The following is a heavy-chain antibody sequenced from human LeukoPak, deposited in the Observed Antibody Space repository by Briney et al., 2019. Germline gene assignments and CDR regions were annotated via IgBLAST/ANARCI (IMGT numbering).Heavy chain of an antibody. Sequence: SETLSLTCTVSGGSITGYYWNWIRQPAGQGLEWLGRVYSSGVGNYNPSLTSRVTMSVDTSKNQFSLKLTSLTAADTAVYYCAREEFLHEINSSGYFVYWGQGTLVTVSS. J-gene: IGHJ4*02. CDR1: GGSITGYY. CDR2: VYSSGVG. V-gene: IGHV4-4*07. D-gene: IGHD3-22*01. CDR3: AREEFLHEINSSGYFVY.